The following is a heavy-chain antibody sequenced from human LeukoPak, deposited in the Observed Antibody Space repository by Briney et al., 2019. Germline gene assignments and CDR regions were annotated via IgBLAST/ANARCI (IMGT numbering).Heavy chain of an antibody. J-gene: IGHJ4*02. Sequence: SETLSITCAVSGGSISSSNWWSWVRQPPGKGLEWIGEIYHSGSTNYNPSLKSRVTISVDTSKNQFSLKLISVTAADTAVYYCARVKGVVTAILDYRGQRTLVTVSS. CDR3: ARVKGVVTAILDY. D-gene: IGHD2-21*02. CDR1: GGSISSSNW. CDR2: IYHSGST. V-gene: IGHV4-4*02.